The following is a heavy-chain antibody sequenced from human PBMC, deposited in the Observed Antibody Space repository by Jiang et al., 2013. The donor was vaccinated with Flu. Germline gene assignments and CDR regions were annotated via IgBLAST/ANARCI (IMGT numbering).Heavy chain of an antibody. CDR3: ARQSYSGSGSYYYGMDV. J-gene: IGHJ6*02. CDR2: IYPGDSDT. Sequence: EVKKPGESLKISCKGSGYSFATYWIGWVRQMPGKGLEWMGIIYPGDSDTKYSPSFQGQVTISADKSISTAYLQWSSLKASDTAMYYCARQSYSGSGSYYYGMDVWGQGTTVTVSS. D-gene: IGHD3-10*01. CDR1: GYSFATYW. V-gene: IGHV5-51*01.